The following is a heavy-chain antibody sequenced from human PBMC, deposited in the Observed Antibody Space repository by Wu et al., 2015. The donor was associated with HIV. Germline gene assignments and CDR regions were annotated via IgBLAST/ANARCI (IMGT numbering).Heavy chain of an antibody. CDR3: GTGEEEAAALEY. CDR2: IIPLYGKG. CDR1: GDTFSTSA. V-gene: IGHV1-69*12. D-gene: IGHD2-2*01. J-gene: IGHJ4*02. Sequence: QVHLVQSGAEVKKPRSSVKVSCKASGDTFSTSAFTWVRQTPGQGLQWMGGIIPLYGKGNYARRFQDKVTITADESTNTVYMELRSLKSEDTAIYHCGTGEEEAAALEYWGQGTLVIVS.